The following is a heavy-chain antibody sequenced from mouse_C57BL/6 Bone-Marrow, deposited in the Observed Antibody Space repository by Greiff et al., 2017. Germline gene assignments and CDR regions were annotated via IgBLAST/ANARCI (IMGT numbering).Heavy chain of an antibody. J-gene: IGHJ4*01. Sequence: VQLKESGPGLVAPSQRLSITCTVSGFPLTSYAISWVRQPPGKGLEWLGVIWPGGGTNSNSDLKSRLSISKDNSKSQVCIKIISLQTDDTAGYYGARKTITASYYAMDYWGQGTSVTVAS. CDR2: IWPGGGT. D-gene: IGHD2-4*01. CDR3: ARKTITASYYAMDY. V-gene: IGHV2-9-1*01. CDR1: GFPLTSYA.